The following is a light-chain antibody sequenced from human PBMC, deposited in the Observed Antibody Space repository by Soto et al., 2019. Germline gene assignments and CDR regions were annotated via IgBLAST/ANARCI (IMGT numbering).Light chain of an antibody. CDR1: QSVSSN. Sequence: EIVMTQSPATLSVSPGERATLSCRASQSVSSNLAWYQQKPGQTPKLLIYVASTRATGIPDRFSGSGSGTEFTLTISSLQSEDFAVYYCQQYNVWPLTFGGGTKGEFK. CDR3: QQYNVWPLT. CDR2: VAS. J-gene: IGKJ4*02. V-gene: IGKV3-15*01.